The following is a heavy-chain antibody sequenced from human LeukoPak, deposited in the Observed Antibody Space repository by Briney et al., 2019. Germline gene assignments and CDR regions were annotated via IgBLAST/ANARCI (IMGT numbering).Heavy chain of an antibody. CDR3: ARVWAISSAGPPGC. Sequence: ASVTVSCTASGYPFTSYYIHWVRQAPGQGLEWMGIIDPRGGSTSYAQKFQGRVSMTRDTSTSTVYLDLSSLRSEDTAMYYCARVWAISSAGPPGCWGQGTLVTVSS. V-gene: IGHV1-46*01. CDR1: GYPFTSYY. D-gene: IGHD6-13*01. CDR2: IDPRGGST. J-gene: IGHJ4*02.